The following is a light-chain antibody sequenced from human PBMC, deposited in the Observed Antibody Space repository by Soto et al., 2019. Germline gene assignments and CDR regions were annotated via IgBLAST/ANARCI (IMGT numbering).Light chain of an antibody. CDR3: QQSYSTLFP. CDR1: QSISSY. CDR2: AAS. V-gene: IGKV1-39*01. Sequence: DIQMTQSPSSLSASVGDRVTITCRASQSISSYLNWYQQKPGKAPKLLIYAASSLQSGVPSRFSGSGSGTDFTLTISSLQHEDFAPYYCQQSYSTLFPFGQGTRLEIK. J-gene: IGKJ5*01.